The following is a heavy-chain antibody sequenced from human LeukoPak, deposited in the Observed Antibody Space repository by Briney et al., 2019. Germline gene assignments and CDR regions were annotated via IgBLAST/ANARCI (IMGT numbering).Heavy chain of an antibody. CDR2: ISAYNGNT. CDR1: GYTFTSYG. V-gene: IGHV1-18*01. J-gene: IGHJ3*02. CDR3: ARGGYSYGGDHDAFDI. D-gene: IGHD5-18*01. Sequence: ASVKVSCKASGYTFTSYGISWVRQAPGQGLEWMGWISAYNGNTNYAQKLQGRVTMTTDTYTSTAYMELRSLRSDDTAVYYCARGGYSYGGDHDAFDIWGQGTMVTVSS.